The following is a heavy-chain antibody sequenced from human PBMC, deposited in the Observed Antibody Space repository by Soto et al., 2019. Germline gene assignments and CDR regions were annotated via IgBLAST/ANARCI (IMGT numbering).Heavy chain of an antibody. CDR2: MNPNSANT. J-gene: IGHJ5*02. V-gene: IGHV1-8*01. Sequence: QVQLVQSGAEVKKPGDSVKVSCKASGYTFTSYDINWVRQATGQGLEWMGWMNPNSANTGYAQKFQGRLTMTRNTSISTAYMELSSLRSDDTAVYYCARSDGYNLNWFAPWGQGTLVTVSS. CDR3: ARSDGYNLNWFAP. CDR1: GYTFTSYD. D-gene: IGHD2-21*01.